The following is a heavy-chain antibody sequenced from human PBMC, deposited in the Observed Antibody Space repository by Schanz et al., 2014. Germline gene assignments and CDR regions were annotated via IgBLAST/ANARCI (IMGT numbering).Heavy chain of an antibody. Sequence: QVHLVQSGAEVKKPGASVKVSCKASGYTFTSHGISWVRQAPGQGLEWMGWISPYNGNTNYALKLQGRVTMTTDTSTGTAYMELRSLRSDDTALYYCTRGGYSYALSAFDIWGQGTMVTVSS. D-gene: IGHD5-18*01. V-gene: IGHV1-18*01. J-gene: IGHJ3*02. CDR1: GYTFTSHG. CDR3: TRGGYSYALSAFDI. CDR2: ISPYNGNT.